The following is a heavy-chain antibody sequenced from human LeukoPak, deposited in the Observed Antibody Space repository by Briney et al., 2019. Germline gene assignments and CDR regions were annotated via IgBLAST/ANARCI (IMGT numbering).Heavy chain of an antibody. Sequence: SQTLSLTCAISGDSVSSNSAAWNWIRQSPSRGLEWLGRTYYRSKWYNDYAVSVRSRITINPDTSKNQFSLRLNSVTPEDTAVYYCARFLERQDVFDYWGQGTLVTVSS. CDR2: TYYRSKWYN. V-gene: IGHV6-1*01. J-gene: IGHJ4*02. CDR1: GDSVSSNSAA. D-gene: IGHD1-1*01. CDR3: ARFLERQDVFDY.